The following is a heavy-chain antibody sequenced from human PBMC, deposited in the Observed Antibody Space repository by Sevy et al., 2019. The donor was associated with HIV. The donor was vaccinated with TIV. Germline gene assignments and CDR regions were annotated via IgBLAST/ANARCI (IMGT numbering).Heavy chain of an antibody. CDR1: TFSVTDNY. Sequence: GGSLRLSCAAPTFSVTDNYMSWVRQAPGKGLEWVSTIYSGGSTFYADSVKGRFTISRDNSKNTLYLQMNSLRAEDTAVYYCARDRYYDASGYYYYYYGLDVWGQGTTVTVSS. CDR3: ARDRYYDASGYYYYYYGLDV. J-gene: IGHJ6*02. D-gene: IGHD3-22*01. V-gene: IGHV3-66*01. CDR2: IYSGGST.